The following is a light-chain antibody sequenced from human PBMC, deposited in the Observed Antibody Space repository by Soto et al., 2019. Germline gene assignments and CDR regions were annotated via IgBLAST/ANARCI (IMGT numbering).Light chain of an antibody. J-gene: IGKJ2*02. CDR3: QESSGIPCT. Sequence: DIQMTQSPASLSASVGDRVTVTCRASQNIGTYLNWYQQQPGKAPKLLIYAASTLQSGVPSRFMGSGSGKDVTLTVSSLQPEDFATYYCQESSGIPCTVGQGTKAEIK. V-gene: IGKV1-39*01. CDR2: AAS. CDR1: QNIGTY.